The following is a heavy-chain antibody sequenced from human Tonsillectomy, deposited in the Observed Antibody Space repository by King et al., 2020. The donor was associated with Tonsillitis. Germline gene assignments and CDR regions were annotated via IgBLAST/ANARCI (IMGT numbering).Heavy chain of an antibody. Sequence: QLQESGPGLVKPSETLSLTCTVSGVSISNYYWTWLRQPAGKGLEWMGHIYTSGSTNYNPSLKSRLTMSVHTSKNQFSMKLTSVTAADTAVYYCARDMDYWGQGTLVTVSS. CDR1: GVSISNYY. CDR3: ARDMDY. CDR2: IYTSGST. V-gene: IGHV4-4*07. J-gene: IGHJ4*02.